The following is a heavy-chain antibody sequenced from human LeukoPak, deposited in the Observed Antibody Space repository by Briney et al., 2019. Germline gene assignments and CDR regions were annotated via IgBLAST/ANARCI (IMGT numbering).Heavy chain of an antibody. CDR3: ARVNINNWHSCDY. Sequence: SETLSLTCAVSGGSISSNNWWGWVRQPPGKGLEWIGGIYHSGSPNYNPSLKSRVTISVDKSRNHFSLNLSSVTAADTAVYYCARVNINNWHSCDYWGQGTLVTVSS. D-gene: IGHD1-1*01. CDR2: IYHSGSP. J-gene: IGHJ4*02. CDR1: GGSISSNNW. V-gene: IGHV4-4*02.